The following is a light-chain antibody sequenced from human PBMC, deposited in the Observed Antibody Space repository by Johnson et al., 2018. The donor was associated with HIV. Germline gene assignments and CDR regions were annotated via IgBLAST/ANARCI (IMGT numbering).Light chain of an antibody. J-gene: IGLJ1*01. V-gene: IGLV1-51*01. Sequence: QSVLTQPPSVSAAPGQKVTISCSGSSSNIGNSYVSWYQQLPGTATKLLIYDNNKRPSGIPDRFSGSKSGTSATLGITGLQTGDEADYYCGTWDYSLSGYVFGSGTKVTVL. CDR2: DNN. CDR3: GTWDYSLSGYV. CDR1: SSNIGNSY.